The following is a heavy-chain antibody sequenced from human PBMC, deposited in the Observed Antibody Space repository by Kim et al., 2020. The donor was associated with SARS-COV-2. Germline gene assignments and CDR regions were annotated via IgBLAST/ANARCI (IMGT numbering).Heavy chain of an antibody. CDR3: AKVDCSGGSCSHY. CDR2: IHSNGVNT. D-gene: IGHD2-15*01. Sequence: GGSLRLSCAASGFTFSSYDMSWVRQAPGKGLEWVSGIHSNGVNTYYADSVKGRFTISRDISKNTLYLQMNSLRAEDTAVYYCAKVDCSGGSCSHYWGQGTLVTVSS. J-gene: IGHJ4*02. V-gene: IGHV3-23*01. CDR1: GFTFSSYD.